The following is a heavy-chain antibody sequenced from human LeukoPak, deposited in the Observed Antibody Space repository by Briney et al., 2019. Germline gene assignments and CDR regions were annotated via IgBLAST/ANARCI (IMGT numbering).Heavy chain of an antibody. Sequence: GGSLRLSCAASGLSFSSFAMSWVRQGPARGLEWVSSIRGNGATFYADSVKGRFTISRDNSKNTLYLQMNSLRAEDTAVYYCVGPVRGLGYYYMDVWGKGTTVTVSS. J-gene: IGHJ6*03. V-gene: IGHV3-23*01. CDR1: GLSFSSFA. CDR3: VGPVRGLGYYYMDV. D-gene: IGHD3-16*01. CDR2: IRGNGAT.